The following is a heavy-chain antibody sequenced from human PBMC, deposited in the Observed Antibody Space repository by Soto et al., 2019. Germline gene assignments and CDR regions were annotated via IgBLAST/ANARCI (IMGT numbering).Heavy chain of an antibody. D-gene: IGHD2-15*01. CDR2: ISYDGSNE. J-gene: IGHJ6*02. Sequence: GGSLRLSCAASGFIFSIYPIHWVRHAPGKGLEWVAVISYDGSNEFYADPVKGRFTISRDNSKNTLYLQMNSLRAEDTAVYYCARDRGYDAHDFYYNAMDVWGQGTTVTVSS. CDR1: GFIFSIYP. CDR3: ARDRGYDAHDFYYNAMDV. V-gene: IGHV3-30-3*01.